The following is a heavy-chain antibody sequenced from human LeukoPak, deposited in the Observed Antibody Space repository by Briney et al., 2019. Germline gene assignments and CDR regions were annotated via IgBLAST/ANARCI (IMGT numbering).Heavy chain of an antibody. J-gene: IGHJ4*02. CDR3: ARDPPRYYYGSGSYPTSEPFDY. CDR1: GYTLTEFS. D-gene: IGHD3-10*01. CDR2: FDPEDGET. V-gene: IGHV1-24*01. Sequence: ASVKVSCKVSGYTLTEFSMHWVRQAPGKGLEWMGGFDPEDGETIYAQELQGRVTMTKDTSTDTAYMELSSLRSEDTAVYYCARDPPRYYYGSGSYPTSEPFDYWGQGTLVTVSS.